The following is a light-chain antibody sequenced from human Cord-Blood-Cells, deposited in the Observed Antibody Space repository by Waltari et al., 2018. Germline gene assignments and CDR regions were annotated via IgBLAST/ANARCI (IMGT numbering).Light chain of an antibody. J-gene: IGKJ4*01. CDR2: DAS. CDR3: QQYDNLPPLT. CDR1: QDIRNY. Sequence: DIQMTQSPPSLSASVGERVTITCQASQDIRNYLNWYQQKPGKAPKLLIYDASNLETGVPSRFSGSGSGTDFTFTISSLQPEDIATYYCQQYDNLPPLTFGGGTKVEIK. V-gene: IGKV1-33*01.